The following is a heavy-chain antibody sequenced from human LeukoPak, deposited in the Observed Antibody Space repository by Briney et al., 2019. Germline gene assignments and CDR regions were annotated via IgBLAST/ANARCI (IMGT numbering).Heavy chain of an antibody. J-gene: IGHJ4*02. Sequence: ASVTVSCKASGYTFTGYYMHWVRQAPGQGLEWMGWINPNSGGTNYAQKFQGRVTMTRDTSISTAYMELSRLRSDDTAVYYCARVRLSRIPAAINGGYDYWGQGTLVTVSS. CDR1: GYTFTGYY. CDR3: ARVRLSRIPAAINGGYDY. D-gene: IGHD2-2*02. CDR2: INPNSGGT. V-gene: IGHV1-2*02.